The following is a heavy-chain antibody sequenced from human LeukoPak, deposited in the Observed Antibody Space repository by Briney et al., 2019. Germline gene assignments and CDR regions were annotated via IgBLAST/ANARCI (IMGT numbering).Heavy chain of an antibody. J-gene: IGHJ4*02. D-gene: IGHD4-17*01. CDR3: ARDPSRFYGDYYQVRGGFDY. V-gene: IGHV3-21*01. CDR1: GFIFGDYY. Sequence: GGSLRLSCTASGFIFGDYYMNWIRQAPGKGLEWVSSISSSSSYIYYADSVKGRFTISRDNAKNSLYLQMNSLRAEDTAVYYCARDPSRFYGDYYQVRGGFDYWGQGTLVTVSS. CDR2: ISSSSSYI.